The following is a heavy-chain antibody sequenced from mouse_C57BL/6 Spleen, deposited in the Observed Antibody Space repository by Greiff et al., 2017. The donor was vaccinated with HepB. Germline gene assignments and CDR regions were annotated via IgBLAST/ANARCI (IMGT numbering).Heavy chain of an antibody. D-gene: IGHD2-5*01. CDR1: GFTFSSYA. CDR2: ISSGGDYI. V-gene: IGHV5-9-1*02. Sequence: EVMLVESGEGLVKPGGSLKLSCAASGFTFSSYAMSWVRQTPEKRLEWVAYISSGGDYIYYADTVKGRFTISRDNARNTLYLQMSSLKSEDTAMYYCTRDGNYSNSFAYWGQGTLVTVSA. CDR3: TRDGNYSNSFAY. J-gene: IGHJ3*01.